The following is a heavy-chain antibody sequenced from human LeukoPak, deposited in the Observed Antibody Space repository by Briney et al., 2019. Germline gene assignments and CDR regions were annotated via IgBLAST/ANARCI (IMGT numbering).Heavy chain of an antibody. J-gene: IGHJ5*02. CDR2: IYYSGST. D-gene: IGHD3-22*01. V-gene: IGHV4-30-4*01. CDR3: ARWGDSSGYFAFDP. Sequence: SQTLSLTCTVSGGSISSGDYYWSWIRQPPGKGLEWIGYIYYSGSTYYNPSLKSRVTISVDTSKNQFSLKLSSVTAVDTAVYYCARWGDSSGYFAFDPWGQGTLVTVSS. CDR1: GGSISSGDYY.